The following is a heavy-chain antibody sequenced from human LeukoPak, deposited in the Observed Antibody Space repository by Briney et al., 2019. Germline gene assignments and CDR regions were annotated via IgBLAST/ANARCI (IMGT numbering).Heavy chain of an antibody. Sequence: SQTLSLTCTVSGGSISSGSYYWSWIRQPAGKGLEWIGRIYTSGSTNYNPSLKSRVTISVDTSKNQFSLKLSSVTAADTAVYYCARDYPLFNYREVGYYMDVWGKGTTVTVSS. D-gene: IGHD4-11*01. V-gene: IGHV4-61*02. CDR2: IYTSGST. CDR1: GGSISSGSYY. J-gene: IGHJ6*03. CDR3: ARDYPLFNYREVGYYMDV.